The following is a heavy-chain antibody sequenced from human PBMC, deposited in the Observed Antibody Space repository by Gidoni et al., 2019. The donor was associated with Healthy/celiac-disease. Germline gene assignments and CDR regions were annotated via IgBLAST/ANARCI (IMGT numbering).Heavy chain of an antibody. J-gene: IGHJ6*02. Sequence: QVQLVESGGGVVQPGRSLRLSCAASGFTFSSYAMHWVRQAPGKGLEWVAVISYDGSNKYYADSVKGRFTISRDNSKNTLYLQMNSLRAEDTAVYYCARAAVTNYYYGMDVWGQGTTVTVSS. CDR2: ISYDGSNK. D-gene: IGHD4-4*01. V-gene: IGHV3-30-3*01. CDR1: GFTFSSYA. CDR3: ARAAVTNYYYGMDV.